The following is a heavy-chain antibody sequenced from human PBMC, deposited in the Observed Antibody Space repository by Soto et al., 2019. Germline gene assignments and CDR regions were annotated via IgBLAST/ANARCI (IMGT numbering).Heavy chain of an antibody. Sequence: SETLSLTCTVSGGYISGSNYHWGWIRQPPGKGLEWIGSMYYSGSTYYNPSLKSRVTISVDTSKNQFSLKLTSVTAADTAVYYCAREGYPFDYWGQGTLVTVSS. V-gene: IGHV4-39*02. CDR2: MYYSGST. CDR3: AREGYPFDY. J-gene: IGHJ4*02. CDR1: GGYISGSNYH. D-gene: IGHD5-12*01.